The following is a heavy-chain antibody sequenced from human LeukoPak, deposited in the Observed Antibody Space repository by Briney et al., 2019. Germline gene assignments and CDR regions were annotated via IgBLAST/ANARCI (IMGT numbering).Heavy chain of an antibody. V-gene: IGHV3-7*05. CDR2: IQQDGAEK. J-gene: IGHJ5*02. CDR3: ARVLGYGWFDP. CDR1: GFTFRIYW. Sequence: GGSLRLSCAASGFTFRIYWMGGVRQAPGKGGEWVANIQQDGAEKYYVDSVKGRFTISRDNAKNSLYLQMNSLRAEDTAVYYCARVLGYGWFDPWGQGTLVTVSS. D-gene: IGHD5-18*01.